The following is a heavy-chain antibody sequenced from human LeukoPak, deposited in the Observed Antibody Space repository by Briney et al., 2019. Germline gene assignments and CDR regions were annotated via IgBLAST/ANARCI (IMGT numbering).Heavy chain of an antibody. CDR2: ISSSGSTI. J-gene: IGHJ4*02. Sequence: GGSLRLSCAASGFTFSSYEMNWVRQAPGKGLEWVSYISSSGSTIYYADSVKGRFTISRDNAKNSLYLQMNSLRAEDTAVYYCARDYIVVVVAAGFDYWGQGTLVTVSS. CDR3: ARDYIVVVVAAGFDY. CDR1: GFTFSSYE. V-gene: IGHV3-48*03. D-gene: IGHD2-15*01.